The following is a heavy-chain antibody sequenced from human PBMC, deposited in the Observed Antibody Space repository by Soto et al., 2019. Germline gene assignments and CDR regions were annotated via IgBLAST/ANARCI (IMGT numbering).Heavy chain of an antibody. D-gene: IGHD7-27*01. Sequence: EVQLVETGGGLIQPGGSLRLSCAASGFTVSSNYMSWVRQAPGKGLEWVSVIYSGGSTYYADSVKGRFTISRDNSKNTLYLQMNSLRAEDTAVYYCARETGDYGNYYGMDVWGQGTTVTVSS. J-gene: IGHJ6*02. CDR3: ARETGDYGNYYGMDV. CDR1: GFTVSSNY. V-gene: IGHV3-53*02. CDR2: IYSGGST.